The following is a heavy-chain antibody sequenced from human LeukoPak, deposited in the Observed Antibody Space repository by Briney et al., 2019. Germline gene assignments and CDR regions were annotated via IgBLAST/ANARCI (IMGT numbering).Heavy chain of an antibody. CDR1: GGSFSGYY. D-gene: IGHD3-3*02. J-gene: IGHJ3*02. CDR3: ARSPFRRRGHAFDI. Sequence: SETLSLNCAVYGGSFSGYYWSWIRQPPGKGLEWIGEINHSGSTNYNPSLKSRVTISVDTSKNQFSLKLSSVTAADTAVYYCARSPFRRRGHAFDIWGQGTMVTVSS. V-gene: IGHV4-34*01. CDR2: INHSGST.